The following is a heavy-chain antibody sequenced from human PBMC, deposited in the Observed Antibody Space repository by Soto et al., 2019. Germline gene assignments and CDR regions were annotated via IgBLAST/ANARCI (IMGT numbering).Heavy chain of an antibody. CDR3: ARGLNWFDP. V-gene: IGHV4-30-4*01. J-gene: IGHJ5*02. CDR2: IYNSGNT. CDR1: GGSISSGNYC. Sequence: QVQLQESGPGLVKPSQTLSLTCTVSGGSISSGNYCWNWIRQSPGKGLEWIGYIYNSGNTYYNPPLXXRXTXXLDPSKNQFSLKLSSVTAADTAVYYCARGLNWFDPWGQGTLVTVSS.